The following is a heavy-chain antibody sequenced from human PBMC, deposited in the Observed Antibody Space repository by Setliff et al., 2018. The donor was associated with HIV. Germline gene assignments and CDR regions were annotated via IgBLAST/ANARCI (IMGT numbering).Heavy chain of an antibody. CDR1: GYSIRDNFF. Sequence: PSETLSLTCSVSGYSIRDNFFWGWVRQPPGKGLEWIGSIFYTGTTYYYPSLKSRSTLSLDTSKNQFSLELTSVTAADTAVYYCARHDCGGDCSINWFDPWGQGTLVTVSS. V-gene: IGHV4-38-2*01. CDR2: IFYTGTT. J-gene: IGHJ5*02. D-gene: IGHD2-21*02. CDR3: ARHDCGGDCSINWFDP.